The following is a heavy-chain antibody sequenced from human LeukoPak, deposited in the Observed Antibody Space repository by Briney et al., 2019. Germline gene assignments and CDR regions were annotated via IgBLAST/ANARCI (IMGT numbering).Heavy chain of an antibody. Sequence: ASVKVSCKASGYTFTSYYMHWVRQAPGQGLEWMGIINPSGGSTSYAQKFQGRVTMTRDMSTSTVYMELSSLTSEDTAVYYCARRDYYDSSGSLFDYWGQGTLVTVSS. CDR1: GYTFTSYY. J-gene: IGHJ4*02. CDR3: ARRDYYDSSGSLFDY. CDR2: INPSGGST. D-gene: IGHD3-22*01. V-gene: IGHV1-46*01.